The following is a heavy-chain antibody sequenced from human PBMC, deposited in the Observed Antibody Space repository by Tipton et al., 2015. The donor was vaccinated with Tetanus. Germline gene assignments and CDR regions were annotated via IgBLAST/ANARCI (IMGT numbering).Heavy chain of an antibody. D-gene: IGHD6-13*01. J-gene: IGHJ5*01. CDR1: GYTFTNYY. CDR3: ARHSTSFAS. CDR2: VGPSDGST. V-gene: IGHV1-46*01. Sequence: QVQLVQSGAEVVKPGASVKISCKASGYTFTNYYIHWVRQAPGQGLEWMGIVGPSDGSTIYTQKFLGRITMTRDTSTSTVYMELRSLTSADTAVYYCARHSTSFASWGQGTLVTVSS.